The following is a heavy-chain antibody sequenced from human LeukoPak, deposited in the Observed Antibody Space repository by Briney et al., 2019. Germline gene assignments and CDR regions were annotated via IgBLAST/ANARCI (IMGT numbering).Heavy chain of an antibody. Sequence: GRSLRFSCAASEFTFSSYAMHWVRQAPGKGLEWVAVISYDGSNKYYADSVKGRFTISRDNSKNTLYLQMNSLRAEDTAVYYCASHDYSNYGYWGQGTLVTVSS. J-gene: IGHJ4*02. CDR3: ASHDYSNYGY. V-gene: IGHV3-30-3*01. CDR1: EFTFSSYA. CDR2: ISYDGSNK. D-gene: IGHD4-11*01.